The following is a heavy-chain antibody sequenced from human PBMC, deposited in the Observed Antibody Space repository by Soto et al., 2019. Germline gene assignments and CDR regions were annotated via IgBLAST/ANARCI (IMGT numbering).Heavy chain of an antibody. CDR3: ATDTAYAMDV. J-gene: IGHJ6*02. D-gene: IGHD5-18*01. V-gene: IGHV3-74*01. CDR1: GFDFSNSW. CDR2: INSDGSGT. Sequence: EVQLVESGGGLVQPGGSLRLSCAASGFDFSNSWIHWVRQGPGKGLVWVSHINSDGSGTTYADSVKGRFTISRDNAKNTVYLQTNSLSAEDTAVYFCATDTAYAMDVWGQGTTVTVSS.